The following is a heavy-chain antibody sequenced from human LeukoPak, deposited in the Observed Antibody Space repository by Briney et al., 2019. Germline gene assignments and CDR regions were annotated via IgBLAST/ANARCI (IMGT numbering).Heavy chain of an antibody. CDR1: GFTFSSYE. D-gene: IGHD3-10*01. CDR3: ARDDFGFRRSGSEAFDI. J-gene: IGHJ3*02. Sequence: PGGSLRLSCAASGFTFSSYEMNWVRQAPGKGLEWVSSISSSSSYIYYADSVKGRFTISRDNAKNSLYLQMNSLRAEDTAVYYCARDDFGFRRSGSEAFDIWGQGTMVTVSS. V-gene: IGHV3-21*01. CDR2: ISSSSSYI.